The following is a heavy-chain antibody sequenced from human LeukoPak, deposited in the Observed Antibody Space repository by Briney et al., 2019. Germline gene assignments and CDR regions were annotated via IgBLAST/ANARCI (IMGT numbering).Heavy chain of an antibody. J-gene: IGHJ4*02. CDR1: GGSISSGGYY. CDR3: ARAQYYYDSCGYYPYYFDY. Sequence: SQTLSLTCTVSGGSISSGGYYWSWIRQHPGKGLEWIGYIYYSGSTYYNPSLKSRVTISVDTSKNQFSLKLSSVTAADTAVYYCARAQYYYDSCGYYPYYFDYWGQGTLVTVSS. CDR2: IYYSGST. D-gene: IGHD3-22*01. V-gene: IGHV4-31*03.